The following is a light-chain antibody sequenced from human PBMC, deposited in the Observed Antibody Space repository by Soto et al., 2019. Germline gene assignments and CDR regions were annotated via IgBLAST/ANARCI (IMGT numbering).Light chain of an antibody. CDR3: QQRSNWPPWT. Sequence: EIVMTQSPATLSVSPGERATLSCRASQSVSDNLAWYQQKPGQAPRLLIYGASTRATGIPARFSGSGSGTEFTLTISSLQSEDFAVYYCQQRSNWPPWTFGQGTKVDIK. J-gene: IGKJ1*01. V-gene: IGKV3D-15*01. CDR1: QSVSDN. CDR2: GAS.